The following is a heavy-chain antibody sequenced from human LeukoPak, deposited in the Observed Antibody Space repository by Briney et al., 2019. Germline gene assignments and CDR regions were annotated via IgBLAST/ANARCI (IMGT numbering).Heavy chain of an antibody. Sequence: GGSLRLSCAASGFTFSNAWMSWVRQAPGKGLEWVGRIKSKTDGGTTDYAAPVKGRFTISRDDSKNTLYLQMNSLKTEDTAVYYCTSDTTTMVRGVYGDGYYWGQGTLVTVSS. D-gene: IGHD3-10*01. CDR1: GFTFSNAW. V-gene: IGHV3-15*01. CDR2: IKSKTDGGTT. J-gene: IGHJ4*02. CDR3: TSDTTTMVRGVYGDGYY.